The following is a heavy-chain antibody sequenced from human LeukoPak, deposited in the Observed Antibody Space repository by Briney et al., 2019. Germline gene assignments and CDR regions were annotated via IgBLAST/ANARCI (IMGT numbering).Heavy chain of an antibody. Sequence: GGSLRLSCAASGFTFSDQYMSWIRQAPGKGLEWVSYISSSGNTIYNADSVKGRFTISRDNAKNSLYLQMNSLSAEDTAIYYCARLLSNWFDPWGQGILVTVSS. J-gene: IGHJ5*02. V-gene: IGHV3-11*01. D-gene: IGHD1-26*01. CDR3: ARLLSNWFDP. CDR2: ISSSGNTI. CDR1: GFTFSDQY.